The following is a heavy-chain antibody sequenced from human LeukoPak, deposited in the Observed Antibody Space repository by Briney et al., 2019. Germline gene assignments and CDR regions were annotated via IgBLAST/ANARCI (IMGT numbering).Heavy chain of an antibody. D-gene: IGHD7-27*01. CDR1: GGSCSGYY. J-gene: IGHJ6*03. CDR3: ARVAGDPIYYYYYMDV. V-gene: IGHV4-34*01. Sequence: SETLSLTCAVYGGSCSGYYWRWIRQSPGKGLEWIGEINDSGSTNYDPSLKSRVTISVDTSKSQISLKLTSVTAADTAVYYCARVAGDPIYYYYYMDVWGKGTTVTVSS. CDR2: INDSGST.